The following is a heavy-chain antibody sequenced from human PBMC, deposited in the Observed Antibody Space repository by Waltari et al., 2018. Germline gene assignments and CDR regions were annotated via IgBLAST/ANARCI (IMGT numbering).Heavy chain of an antibody. CDR3: ARLGGAAAGDYYYYGMDV. V-gene: IGHV4-39*07. CDR1: GGPISSSSSY. J-gene: IGHJ6*02. CDR2: IFYSGST. Sequence: QLQLQESGPGLVKPSETLSLTCTVSGGPISSSSSYWASHRQPPGRGLEWIGSIFYSGSTYYNPSLKSRVTISVDTSKNQFSLKLSSVTAADTAVYYCARLGGAAAGDYYYYGMDVWGQGTTVTVSS. D-gene: IGHD6-13*01.